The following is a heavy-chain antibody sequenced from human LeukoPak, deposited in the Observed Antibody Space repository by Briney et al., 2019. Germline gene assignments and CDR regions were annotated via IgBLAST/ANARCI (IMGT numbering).Heavy chain of an antibody. D-gene: IGHD2-15*01. J-gene: IGHJ4*02. CDR2: IRGDETIA. Sequence: GGSLRLSCAASGFSFTTWMHWVRQAPGKGVVWVARIRGDETIATYAESVKGRFTISRDNARNTLYLQMNSLRAEDTAVYYCARTDNLDYWGQGTPVTVSS. CDR1: GFSFTTW. V-gene: IGHV3-74*03. CDR3: ARTDNLDY.